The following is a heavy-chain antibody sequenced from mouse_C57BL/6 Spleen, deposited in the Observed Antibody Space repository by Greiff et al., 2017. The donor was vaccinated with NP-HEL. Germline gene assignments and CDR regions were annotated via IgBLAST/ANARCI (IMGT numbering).Heavy chain of an antibody. Sequence: DVMLVESGGGLVKPGGSLKLSCAASGFTFSDYGMHWVRQAPEKGLEWVAYISSGSSTIYYADTVKGRFTISRDNAKNTLFLQMTSLRSEDTAMDYCARQLPIRGAMDYWGQGTSVTVSS. CDR2: ISSGSSTI. D-gene: IGHD3-1*01. CDR3: ARQLPIRGAMDY. J-gene: IGHJ4*01. V-gene: IGHV5-17*01. CDR1: GFTFSDYG.